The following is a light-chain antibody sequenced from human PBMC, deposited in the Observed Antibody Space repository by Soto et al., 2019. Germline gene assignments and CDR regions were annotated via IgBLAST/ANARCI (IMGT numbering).Light chain of an antibody. V-gene: IGKV3-20*01. CDR3: PQYATSPFT. CDR1: ETIGRAY. J-gene: IGKJ2*01. Sequence: IVLTQSPGTLSLSPGERATVSCRASETIGRAYFAWYQHRPRRTPRLVLSATSNRAAGIPARFGGSGSGADFTLTISGVEPEDFAVYYCPQYATSPFTFGQGTKLEI. CDR2: ATS.